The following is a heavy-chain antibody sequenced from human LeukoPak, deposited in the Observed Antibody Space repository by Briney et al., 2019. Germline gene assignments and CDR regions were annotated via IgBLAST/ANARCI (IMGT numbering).Heavy chain of an antibody. Sequence: GGSLRLSCAVSGLTLSNVWMNWVRQAPGKGLEWVGRIKSKTAGGTTDFAAPVKGRFTISRDDSKNTLYLQMNSLTSEDTAVYYCTQGSGQYYDYWGQGTLVTVFS. J-gene: IGHJ4*02. V-gene: IGHV3-15*07. CDR3: TQGSGQYYDY. CDR2: IKSKTAGGTT. CDR1: GLTLSNVW. D-gene: IGHD3-22*01.